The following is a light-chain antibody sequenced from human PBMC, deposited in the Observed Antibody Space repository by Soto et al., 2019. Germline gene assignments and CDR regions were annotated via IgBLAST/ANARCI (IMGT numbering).Light chain of an antibody. Sequence: QSVLTQPASVSGSPGQSITISCTGTSSDVGVYNYVSWFQQHPGKAPKLMVYDVSNRPSGVSNRFSGSKSGNTASLTISGLQAEDEADYYCSSYTSSNSYVFGTGTKSPS. J-gene: IGLJ1*01. CDR3: SSYTSSNSYV. V-gene: IGLV2-14*03. CDR1: SSDVGVYNY. CDR2: DVS.